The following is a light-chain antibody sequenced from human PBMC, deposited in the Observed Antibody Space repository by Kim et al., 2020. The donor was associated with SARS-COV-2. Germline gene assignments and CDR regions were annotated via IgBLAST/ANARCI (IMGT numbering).Light chain of an antibody. CDR2: NDN. Sequence: SFELTQPPSVSVAPGKTARITCGGTKIGSKSVNWYQQKPGQAPVLVINNDNYRPSDIPERFSASNSGDTATLAISRVEAGDEADYYCQVWDTSTDHYVFGTGTTVTVL. J-gene: IGLJ1*01. V-gene: IGLV3-21*01. CDR1: KIGSKS. CDR3: QVWDTSTDHYV.